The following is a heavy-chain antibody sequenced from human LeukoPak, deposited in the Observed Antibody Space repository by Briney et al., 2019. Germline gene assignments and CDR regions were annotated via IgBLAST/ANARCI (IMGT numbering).Heavy chain of an antibody. D-gene: IGHD1-20*01. CDR3: ARGHGFCSADNCSFDH. V-gene: IGHV7-4-1*02. Sequence: ASVKVSCKASGYIFSTYAMNWVRQAPGQGLEWMGWINTNTGNPTYAQGFTGRFVFSLDTSVSTAYLQISSLKAEDTAVYYCARGHGFCSADNCSFDHWGQGTLVTVSS. J-gene: IGHJ4*02. CDR2: INTNTGNP. CDR1: GYIFSTYA.